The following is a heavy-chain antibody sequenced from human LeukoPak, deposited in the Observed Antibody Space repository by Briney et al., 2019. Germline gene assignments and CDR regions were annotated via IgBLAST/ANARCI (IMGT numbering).Heavy chain of an antibody. Sequence: SGPTLVNPTQTLTLTCTFSGFSLSTSGVGVGWIRQPPGKALEWLALIYWDDDKRYSPSLKRRLTITKDTSKNQVVLTMTNMDPVDTATYYCAHRGPPVDTAMVKASCDAFDIWGQGTMVTVSS. CDR1: GFSLSTSGVG. D-gene: IGHD5-18*01. CDR2: IYWDDDK. CDR3: AHRGPPVDTAMVKASCDAFDI. J-gene: IGHJ3*02. V-gene: IGHV2-5*02.